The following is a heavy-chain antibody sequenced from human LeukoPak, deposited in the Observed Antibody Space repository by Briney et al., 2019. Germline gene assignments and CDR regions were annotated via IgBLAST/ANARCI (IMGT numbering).Heavy chain of an antibody. CDR2: ISGSGGST. CDR1: GFTFSSYA. V-gene: IGHV3-23*01. Sequence: GGSLRLSCAASGFTFSSYAMSWFRQAPGKGLEWVSAISGSGGSTYYADSVKGRFTISRDNSKNTLYLQMNSLRAEDTAVYYCAKVGDFWSGYYSDYWGQGTLVTVSS. CDR3: AKVGDFWSGYYSDY. J-gene: IGHJ4*02. D-gene: IGHD3-3*01.